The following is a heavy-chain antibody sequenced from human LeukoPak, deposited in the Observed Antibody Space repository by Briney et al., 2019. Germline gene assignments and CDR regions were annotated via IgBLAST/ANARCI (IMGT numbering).Heavy chain of an antibody. Sequence: PGGSLRLSCAASGFTFDDYAMHWVRQAPGKGLEWVLGISWNSGSIGYADSVKGRFTISRDNAKNSLYLQMNSLRAEDTALYYCAKDQVGYYGSGSLLDAFDIWGQGTMVTVSS. CDR3: AKDQVGYYGSGSLLDAFDI. D-gene: IGHD3-10*01. V-gene: IGHV3-9*01. J-gene: IGHJ3*02. CDR2: ISWNSGSI. CDR1: GFTFDDYA.